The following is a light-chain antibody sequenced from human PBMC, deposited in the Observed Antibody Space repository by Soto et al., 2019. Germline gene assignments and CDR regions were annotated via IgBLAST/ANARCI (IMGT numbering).Light chain of an antibody. V-gene: IGLV2-14*01. CDR3: ASYTSSSTYV. J-gene: IGLJ1*01. CDR1: SSDVGGYNY. CDR2: EVN. Sequence: QSALTQPASVSGSPGQSITISCTGTSSDVGGYNYVSWYQHHPGKVPKVIIFEVNNRPSGISDRFSGSKSGNTASLIISGLQAEDDADYYCASYTSSSTYVFGTGTKVTVL.